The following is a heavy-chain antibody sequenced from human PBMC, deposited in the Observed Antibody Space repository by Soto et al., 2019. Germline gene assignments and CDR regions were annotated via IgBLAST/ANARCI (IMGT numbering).Heavy chain of an antibody. V-gene: IGHV1-69*01. J-gene: IGHJ6*02. D-gene: IGHD4-17*01. CDR1: GGTFSSYA. CDR2: IIPIFGTA. CDR3: AKHYDRSSCYGMDV. Sequence: KVSCKASGGTFSSYAISWVRQAPGQGLEWMGGIIPIFGTANYAQKFQGRVTITADESTSTAYMELSSLRSEDTAVYYCAKHYDRSSCYGMDVWGQGTTVTVSS.